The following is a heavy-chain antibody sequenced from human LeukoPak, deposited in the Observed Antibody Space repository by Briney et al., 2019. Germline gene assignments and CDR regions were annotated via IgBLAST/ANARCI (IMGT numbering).Heavy chain of an antibody. CDR3: ARGGLNALEAFDI. CDR1: GFSFSSYW. CDR2: INGDGSST. J-gene: IGHJ3*02. Sequence: GGSLRLSCAASGFSFSSYWMHWVRHAPGKGLVWVSRINGDGSSTRYADSVKGRFTISRDNAKNTLYLQMNSLRAEDTAVYYCARGGLNALEAFDIWGQGTLVTVCS. D-gene: IGHD1-1*01. V-gene: IGHV3-74*01.